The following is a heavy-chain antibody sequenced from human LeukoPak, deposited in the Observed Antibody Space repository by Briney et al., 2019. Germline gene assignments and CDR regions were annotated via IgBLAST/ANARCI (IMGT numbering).Heavy chain of an antibody. Sequence: SETLSLTCTVSGGSISCGDYYWSWIRQPPGKGLKWIGYIFYSGNTYYNPSLKSRVPISVDTSKNRFSLKLSSVTAADTAVYYCARVLVGATKTPDYYYYYGMDVWGQGTTVTVSS. CDR1: GGSISCGDYY. J-gene: IGHJ6*02. D-gene: IGHD1-26*01. V-gene: IGHV4-30-4*01. CDR3: ARVLVGATKTPDYYYYYGMDV. CDR2: IFYSGNT.